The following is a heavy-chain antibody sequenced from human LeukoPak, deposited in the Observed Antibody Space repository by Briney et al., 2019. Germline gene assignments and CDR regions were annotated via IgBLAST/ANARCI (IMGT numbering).Heavy chain of an antibody. Sequence: GRSLRLSCAASGFTFSSYAMHWVRQAPGKGLEWVAVISYDGSNKYYADSVKGRFTISRVNSKNTLYLQMNSLRAEDTAVYYCARDLLRSGSQYFDYWGQGTLVTVSS. D-gene: IGHD6-19*01. V-gene: IGHV3-30-3*01. J-gene: IGHJ4*02. CDR3: ARDLLRSGSQYFDY. CDR2: ISYDGSNK. CDR1: GFTFSSYA.